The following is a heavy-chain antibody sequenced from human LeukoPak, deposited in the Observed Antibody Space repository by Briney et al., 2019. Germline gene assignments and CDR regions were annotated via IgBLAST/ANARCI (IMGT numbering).Heavy chain of an antibody. V-gene: IGHV3-74*01. CDR1: GFTFSSHW. J-gene: IGHJ4*02. CDR3: ARDHRNYMFDY. D-gene: IGHD5-24*01. CDR2: INSDGSIT. Sequence: TGGSLRLSCAASGFTFSSHWMHWVRQVPGKGLVWVSLINSDGSITTYADSVKGRFTISRDNAKNRLFLQMNSLRAEDTAVYFCARDHRNYMFDYWGQGILVTVSS.